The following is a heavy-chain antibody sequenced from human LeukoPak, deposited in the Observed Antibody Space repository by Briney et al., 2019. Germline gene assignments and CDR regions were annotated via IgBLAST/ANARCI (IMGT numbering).Heavy chain of an antibody. D-gene: IGHD3-9*01. V-gene: IGHV3-48*03. J-gene: IGHJ6*03. CDR1: TFTFKRYE. Sequence: PGESLTLSCTSSTFTFKRYEMNWVRQAPGRGLEWISYISSSSNTTYYADSVKGRFTVSRDNAENPLYLQMNSLRAEDTAIYYCASPRPSGSFDWFPEYFNYYMDVWGKGTTVSVSS. CDR2: ISSSSNTT. CDR3: ASPRPSGSFDWFPEYFNYYMDV.